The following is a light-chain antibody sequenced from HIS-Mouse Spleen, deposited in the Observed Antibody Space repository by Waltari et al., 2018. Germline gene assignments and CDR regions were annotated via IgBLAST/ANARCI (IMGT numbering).Light chain of an antibody. CDR3: AAWDDSLSGHVV. CDR1: SSNIGSNY. Sequence: QSVLTQPPSASGTPGQRVTISCSGSSSNIGSNYVYWYQQLPGTAPKLLIYRNNRPPSGLPDRFSGSKSGTSASLAISGLRSEDEADYYCAAWDDSLSGHVVFGGGTKLTVL. J-gene: IGLJ2*01. V-gene: IGLV1-47*01. CDR2: RNN.